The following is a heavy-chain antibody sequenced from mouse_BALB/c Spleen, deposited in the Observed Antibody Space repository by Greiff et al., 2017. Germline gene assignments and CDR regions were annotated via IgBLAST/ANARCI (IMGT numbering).Heavy chain of an antibody. CDR2: IYPRSGST. Sequence: QVQLQQPGAELVKPGTSVKLSCKASGYNFTSYWINWVKLRPGQGLEWIGDIYPRSGSTNYNEKFKSKATLTVDTSSSTAYMQLSSLASEDSALYYCARSDGYYGDWYFDVWGAGTTVTVSS. J-gene: IGHJ1*01. V-gene: IGHV1-55*01. CDR3: ARSDGYYGDWYFDV. D-gene: IGHD2-3*01. CDR1: GYNFTSYW.